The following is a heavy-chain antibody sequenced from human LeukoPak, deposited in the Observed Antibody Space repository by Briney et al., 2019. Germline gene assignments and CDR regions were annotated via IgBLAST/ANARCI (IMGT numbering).Heavy chain of an antibody. J-gene: IGHJ4*02. CDR2: IYPGDSDT. Sequence: EESLKISCKGSGYSFTSYWIGWVRQMPGKGLEWMGIIYPGDSDTRYSPSFEGQVTISADMSIRTAYLQWSSLKASDTAMYYCARRIAGAGSDYWGQGTLVTVSS. V-gene: IGHV5-51*01. CDR3: ARRIAGAGSDY. CDR1: GYSFTSYW. D-gene: IGHD6-13*01.